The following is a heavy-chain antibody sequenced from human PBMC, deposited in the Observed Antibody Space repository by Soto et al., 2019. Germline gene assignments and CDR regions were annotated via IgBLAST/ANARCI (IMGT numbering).Heavy chain of an antibody. J-gene: IGHJ6*02. CDR1: GFTFSDYY. Sequence: QVQLVESGGDLVKPGGSLRLSCAASGFTFSDYYMSWIRQAPGKGLEWVSYISSSSSYTNYADSVKCRFTISRDNAKISLDLQMDRLRAEDKAVFSCAGVSGGNPPHLPHSSDAMDIWGQGTTGTVSS. CDR2: ISSSSSYT. D-gene: IGHD2-15*01. CDR3: AGVSGGNPPHLPHSSDAMDI. V-gene: IGHV3-11*06.